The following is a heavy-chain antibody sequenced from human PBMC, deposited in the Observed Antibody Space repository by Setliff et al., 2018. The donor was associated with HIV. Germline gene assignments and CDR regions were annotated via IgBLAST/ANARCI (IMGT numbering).Heavy chain of an antibody. J-gene: IGHJ4*02. CDR2: INSDGSSI. Sequence: GGSLRLSCAASGFTFNTYWMHWVRQAPGKGLVWVSLINSDGSSITYADSVKGRFTISRDNAKNTVYLQMNSLRAEDTAVYYCAKGRAGYSFDYWGQGTLVTAPQ. D-gene: IGHD6-13*01. CDR1: GFTFNTYW. V-gene: IGHV3-74*01. CDR3: AKGRAGYSFDY.